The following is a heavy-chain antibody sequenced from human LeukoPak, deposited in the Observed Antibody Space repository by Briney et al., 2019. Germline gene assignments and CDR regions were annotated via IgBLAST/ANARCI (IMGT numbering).Heavy chain of an antibody. CDR2: ILKNGDT. Sequence: PGGSLRLSCAASGFAFSSFDMLWVRQSPRKGLEWVARILKNGDTDYGASVEGRFTISRENAKSDVYLQMNRLRDGDTAVYYCARDRFGERTFEKWGQGTMVTVSS. J-gene: IGHJ3*02. CDR3: ARDRFGERTFEK. D-gene: IGHD3-10*01. CDR1: GFAFSSFD. V-gene: IGHV3-13*01.